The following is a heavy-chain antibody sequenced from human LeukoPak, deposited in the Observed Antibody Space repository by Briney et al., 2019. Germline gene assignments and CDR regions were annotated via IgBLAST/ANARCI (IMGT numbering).Heavy chain of an antibody. CDR1: GYSISSGYY. D-gene: IGHD6-19*01. CDR2: IYHSGST. V-gene: IGHV4-38-2*02. CDR3: ARKTPVAGPDY. J-gene: IGHJ4*02. Sequence: SETLSLTCIVSGYSISSGYYWGWIRQPPGKGLEWIGSIYHSGSTYSNPSLKSRVTISVDTSKNQFSLKLSSVTAADTAVYYCARKTPVAGPDYWGQGTLVTVSS.